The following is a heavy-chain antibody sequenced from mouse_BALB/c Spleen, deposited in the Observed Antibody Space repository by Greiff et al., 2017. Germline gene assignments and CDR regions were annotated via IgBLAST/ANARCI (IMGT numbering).Heavy chain of an antibody. CDR3: VRYDVGYYAMDY. CDR1: GFSLTSYD. V-gene: IGHV2-9-2*01. CDR2: IWTGGGT. J-gene: IGHJ4*01. Sequence: VMLVESGPGLVAPSQSLSITCTVSGFSLTSYDISWIRQPPGKGLEWLGVIWTGGGTNYNSAFMSRLSISKDNSKSQVFLKMNSLQTDDTAIYYCVRYDVGYYAMDYWGQGTSVTVSS. D-gene: IGHD2-14*01.